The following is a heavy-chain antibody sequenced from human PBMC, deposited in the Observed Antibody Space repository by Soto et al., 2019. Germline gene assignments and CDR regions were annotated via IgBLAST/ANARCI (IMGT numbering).Heavy chain of an antibody. Sequence: EVQLVESGGGLVQPGGSLRLSCATSGFIFSDCAMNWVRQAPGKGREGVSYISSSSSVIDYADSVKGRFTVSRDNARNSLYLQMNSLRAEDTAVYYCARDLSWGSNWYYYMDVWGKGTTVTVSS. CDR3: ARDLSWGSNWYYYMDV. J-gene: IGHJ6*03. V-gene: IGHV3-48*01. CDR1: GFIFSDCA. D-gene: IGHD7-27*01. CDR2: ISSSSSVI.